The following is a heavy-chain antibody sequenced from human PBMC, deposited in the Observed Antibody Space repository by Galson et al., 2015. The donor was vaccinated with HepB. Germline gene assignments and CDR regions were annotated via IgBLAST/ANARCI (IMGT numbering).Heavy chain of an antibody. Sequence: SLRLSCAASGFTFSSYAMSWVRQAPGKGLGWVSAISGSGGSTYYADSVKGRFTISRDNSKNTLYLQMNSLRAEDTAVYYCAKRTDSSGWNDAFDIWGQGTMVTVSS. CDR3: AKRTDSSGWNDAFDI. V-gene: IGHV3-23*01. D-gene: IGHD6-19*01. CDR1: GFTFSSYA. J-gene: IGHJ3*02. CDR2: ISGSGGST.